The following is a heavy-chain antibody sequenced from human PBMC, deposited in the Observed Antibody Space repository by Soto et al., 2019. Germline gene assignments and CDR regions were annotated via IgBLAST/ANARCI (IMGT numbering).Heavy chain of an antibody. CDR2: ISAYNGNR. J-gene: IGHJ6*02. D-gene: IGHD2-2*01. CDR1: GYTFTSYG. Sequence: ASVKVSCKASGYTFTSYGISWVRQAPGQGLEWMGWISAYNGNRNYVQKLQGRVTMTTDTSTSTAYMELRSLRSDDTAVYYCARLDCISTSCYLGMDVWGQGTTVPVSS. V-gene: IGHV1-18*01. CDR3: ARLDCISTSCYLGMDV.